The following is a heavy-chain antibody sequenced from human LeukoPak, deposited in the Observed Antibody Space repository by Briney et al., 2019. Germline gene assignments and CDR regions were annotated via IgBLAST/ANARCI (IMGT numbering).Heavy chain of an antibody. CDR2: ISSSSSYI. V-gene: IGHV3-21*01. J-gene: IGHJ3*02. CDR1: GFTFSSYS. D-gene: IGHD1-26*01. Sequence: GGSLRLSCAASGFTFSSYSMNWVRQAPGKGLEWVSSISSSSSYIYYADSVKGRFTISGDNAKNTQYLQMNSLRAEDTAVYYCARSGRGGAFDIWGQGTMVTVSS. CDR3: ARSGRGGAFDI.